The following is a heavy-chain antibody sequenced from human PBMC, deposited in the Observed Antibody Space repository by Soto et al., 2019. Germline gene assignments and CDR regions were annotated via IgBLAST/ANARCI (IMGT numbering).Heavy chain of an antibody. J-gene: IGHJ1*01. CDR3: ARPNMWYGKILQ. Sequence: QVQLQESGPGLVKPSETLSLTCTVAGASMSGNYWTWVRQPPGKGLEWIGNMFYSGTTNHNPSLRSRVTMSLDTSVNQFSLRLSSVTAADTAVYYCARPNMWYGKILQWGRGTLVTVSS. CDR2: MFYSGTT. V-gene: IGHV4-59*01. D-gene: IGHD2-15*01. CDR1: GASMSGNY.